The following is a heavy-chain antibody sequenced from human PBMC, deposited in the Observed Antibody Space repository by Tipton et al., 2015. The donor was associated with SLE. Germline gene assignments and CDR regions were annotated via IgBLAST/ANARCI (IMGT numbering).Heavy chain of an antibody. CDR3: ARGFRYSSGPGAY. V-gene: IGHV4-61*02. CDR2: IYTSGST. D-gene: IGHD3-22*01. CDR1: GGSISSGSYY. Sequence: TLSLTCTVSGGSISSGSYYWSWIRQPAGKGLEWIGRIYTSGSTNYNPSLKGRVTISVDTSKNQFSLKLTSVTAADTAVYYCARGFRYSSGPGAYWGQGTLVTVSS. J-gene: IGHJ4*02.